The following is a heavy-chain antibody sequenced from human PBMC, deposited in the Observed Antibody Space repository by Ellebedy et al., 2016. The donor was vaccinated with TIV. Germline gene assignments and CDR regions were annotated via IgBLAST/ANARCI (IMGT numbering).Heavy chain of an antibody. Sequence: GGSPRLSCAASTFSFSSYWMSWVRQAPGKGLEWVANIKQDGSEKYYVDSVRGRFTISRDNAKNSLYLHMSSLRAEDTAVYYCATDGSYGDYLSPTHAFAIWGQGTMVTVSS. J-gene: IGHJ3*02. CDR3: ATDGSYGDYLSPTHAFAI. V-gene: IGHV3-7*01. CDR2: IKQDGSEK. D-gene: IGHD4-17*01. CDR1: TFSFSSYW.